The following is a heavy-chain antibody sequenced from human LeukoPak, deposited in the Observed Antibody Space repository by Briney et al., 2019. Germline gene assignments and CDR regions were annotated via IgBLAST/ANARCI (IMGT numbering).Heavy chain of an antibody. J-gene: IGHJ5*02. CDR3: ARLGDSSGYYYSDWFDP. V-gene: IGHV4-59*08. D-gene: IGHD3-22*01. CDR1: GGSISSYY. Sequence: SETLSLTCTVSGGSISSYYWSWIRQPPGKGLEWVGYIYYSGSTNYNPSLKSRVTISVDTSKNQFSLKLSSVTAADTAVYYCARLGDSSGYYYSDWFDPWGQGTLVTVSS. CDR2: IYYSGST.